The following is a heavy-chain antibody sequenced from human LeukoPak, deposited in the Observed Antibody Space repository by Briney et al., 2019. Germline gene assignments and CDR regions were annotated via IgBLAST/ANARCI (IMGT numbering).Heavy chain of an antibody. D-gene: IGHD5-18*01. V-gene: IGHV4-59*12. CDR3: ARGQNTAMVRAYYYYYYMDV. J-gene: IGHJ6*03. Sequence: SETLSLTCTVSGGSISSYYWSWIRQPPGKGLEWIGYIYYSGSTNYNPSLKSRVTISVDTSKNQFSLKLSSVTAADTAVYYCARGQNTAMVRAYYYYYYMDVWGKGTTVTVSS. CDR1: GGSISSYY. CDR2: IYYSGST.